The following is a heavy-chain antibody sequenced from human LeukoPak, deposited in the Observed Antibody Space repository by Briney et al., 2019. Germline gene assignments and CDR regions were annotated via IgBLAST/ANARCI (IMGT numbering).Heavy chain of an antibody. CDR3: AREWMHDAFDI. D-gene: IGHD2-2*03. V-gene: IGHV3-23*01. CDR1: GFTFSNYA. J-gene: IGHJ3*02. CDR2: ISGSGVST. Sequence: GGSLRLSCAASGFTFSNYAMSWVRQAPGKGLEWVSAISGSGVSTYYADSVKGRFAISRDNAKNSLYLQMNSLRAEDTAVYYCAREWMHDAFDIWGQGTMVTVSS.